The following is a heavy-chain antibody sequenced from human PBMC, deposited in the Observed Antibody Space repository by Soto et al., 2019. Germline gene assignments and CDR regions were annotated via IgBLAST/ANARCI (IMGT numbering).Heavy chain of an antibody. CDR1: GCTLRNYG. CDR2: IGIGSSTK. Sequence: GGSLRLSCAASGCTLRNYGMNWVRQAPGKGLEWVSYIGIGSSTKYYADSVKGRFTISRDNAKNSLYLQMNSLRAEDTAVYYCARDQLYYNDISGRPLNAFDVWGQGTMVTVSS. J-gene: IGHJ3*01. V-gene: IGHV3-48*01. D-gene: IGHD3-22*01. CDR3: ARDQLYYNDISGRPLNAFDV.